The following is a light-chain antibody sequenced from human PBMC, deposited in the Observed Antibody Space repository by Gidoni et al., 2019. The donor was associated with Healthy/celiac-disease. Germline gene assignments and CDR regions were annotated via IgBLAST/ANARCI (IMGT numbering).Light chain of an antibody. CDR1: QSVSSSY. J-gene: IGKJ5*01. V-gene: IGKV3-20*01. Sequence: EIVLTQSPGTLSLSPGERATLSCRASQSVSSSYLAWYQQKPSQAPRLLIYGASSRATGIPDRCSGSGSGTDFTLTISRREPEDFAVYYCQQYGSSPRTFGQGTRLEIK. CDR2: GAS. CDR3: QQYGSSPRT.